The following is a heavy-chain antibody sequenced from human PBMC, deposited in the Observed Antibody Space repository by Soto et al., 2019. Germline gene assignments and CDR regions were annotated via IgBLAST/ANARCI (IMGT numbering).Heavy chain of an antibody. CDR1: GFTFSSYG. CDR2: ISYDGSDQ. Sequence: SQRLSCAAAGFTFSSYGMHWVRQAPGKGLEWVAGISYDGSDQYYPDSVKGRFTISRDNSKNTLDVQMNSLRPEDTAVYYCAKESTTVTSWYFDLWGRGTLVTVSS. V-gene: IGHV3-30*18. CDR3: AKESTTVTSWYFDL. J-gene: IGHJ2*01. D-gene: IGHD1-1*01.